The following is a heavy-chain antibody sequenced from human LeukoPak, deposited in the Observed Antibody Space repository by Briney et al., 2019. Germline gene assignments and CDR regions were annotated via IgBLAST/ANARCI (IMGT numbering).Heavy chain of an antibody. CDR3: TAEYWGSLKY. Sequence: GGSLRLSCAASAFNFNRAWMSWVRQAPGKGLEWVGRIKSRLDGETIEYAAPVKDRFIISRDDSKSMLYLQMNSLKTEDTAFYYCTAEYWGSLKYWGQGTLVTVSS. CDR2: IKSRLDGETI. J-gene: IGHJ4*02. CDR1: AFNFNRAW. D-gene: IGHD2-8*02. V-gene: IGHV3-15*01.